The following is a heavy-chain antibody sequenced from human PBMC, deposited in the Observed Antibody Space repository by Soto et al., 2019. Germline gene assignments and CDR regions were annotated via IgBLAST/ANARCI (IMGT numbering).Heavy chain of an antibody. V-gene: IGHV3-23*01. D-gene: IGHD1-26*01. CDR2: LTPGGETT. CDR3: AKDSPLSGIYQDFEL. J-gene: IGHJ4*02. Sequence: EVQLLESGGALVQPGGSLRLSCAASGFPFSGYAMSWVRQVPGKGLEWVSALTPGGETTYYADSVKGRFTISRDNSKNTLYLQMAGLRAEDTAVYYCAKDSPLSGIYQDFELWGQGTLVTVSS. CDR1: GFPFSGYA.